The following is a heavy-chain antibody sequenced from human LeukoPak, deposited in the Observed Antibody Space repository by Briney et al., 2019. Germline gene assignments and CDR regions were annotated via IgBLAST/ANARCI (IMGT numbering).Heavy chain of an antibody. D-gene: IGHD6-13*01. V-gene: IGHV1-2*02. J-gene: IGHJ4*02. CDR3: ARTPYSSSWYYFDY. CDR1: GYTFTGYY. CDR2: INPNSGGT. Sequence: SVKVSCTASGYTFTGYYMHWVRPAPGQGLEWMGWINPNSGGTNYAQKFQGRVTMTRDTSISTAYMELSRLRSDDTAVYYCARTPYSSSWYYFDYWGQGTLVTVSS.